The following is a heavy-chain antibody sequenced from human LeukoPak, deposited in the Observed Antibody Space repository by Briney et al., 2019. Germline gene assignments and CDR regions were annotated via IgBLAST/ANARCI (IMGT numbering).Heavy chain of an antibody. J-gene: IGHJ3*02. CDR3: ARDPTVEYSSSWHPGAFDI. CDR1: GFTFSSYS. CDR2: ISSSSSYI. V-gene: IGHV3-21*01. D-gene: IGHD6-13*01. Sequence: GGSLRLPCAASGFTFSSYSMNWVRQAPGKGLEWVSSISSSSSYIYYADSVKGRFTISRDNAKNSLYLQMNSLRAEDTAVYYCARDPTVEYSSSWHPGAFDIWGQGTMVTVSS.